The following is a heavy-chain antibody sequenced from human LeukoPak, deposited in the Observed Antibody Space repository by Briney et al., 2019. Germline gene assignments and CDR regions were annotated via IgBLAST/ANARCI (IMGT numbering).Heavy chain of an antibody. D-gene: IGHD6-13*01. J-gene: IGHJ4*02. CDR3: ARDLDITSAGAPLGY. Sequence: GGSLRLSCAASGFTFGSYYINWVRQAPGKGLEWVSSSSDFGSSHHADSVKGRFTTSRDNAKNSVHLQMNRLRVEDTAIYYCARDLDITSAGAPLGYWGQGTLVTVSS. CDR1: GFTFGSYY. V-gene: IGHV3-21*04. CDR2: SSDFGSS.